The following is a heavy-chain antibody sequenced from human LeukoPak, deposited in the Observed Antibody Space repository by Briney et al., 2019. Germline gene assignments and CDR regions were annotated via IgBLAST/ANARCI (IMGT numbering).Heavy chain of an antibody. D-gene: IGHD3-10*01. J-gene: IGHJ6*03. V-gene: IGHV4-39*01. CDR1: GGSISSSSYY. Sequence: SETLSLTCTVSGGSISSSSYYWGWIRQPPGKGLEWIGSIYYSGSTYYNPSLKSRVTISVDTSKNQFSLKLSSVTAADTAVYYCARSLLWFGELYYYYYMDVWGKGTTVTVSS. CDR2: IYYSGST. CDR3: ARSLLWFGELYYYYYMDV.